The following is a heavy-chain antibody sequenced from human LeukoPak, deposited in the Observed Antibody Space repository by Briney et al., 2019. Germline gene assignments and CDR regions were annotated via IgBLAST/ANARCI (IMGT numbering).Heavy chain of an antibody. Sequence: ASVKVSCKASGYTFTGYYMHWVRPAPGQGLEWMGWINPNSGGTNYAQKLQGRVTMTRDTAISTAYMELSRLRSDDTAVYYCARIRLRLGELSLSYWGQGTLVNVSS. V-gene: IGHV1-2*02. D-gene: IGHD3-16*02. CDR3: ARIRLRLGELSLSY. J-gene: IGHJ4*02. CDR2: INPNSGGT. CDR1: GYTFTGYY.